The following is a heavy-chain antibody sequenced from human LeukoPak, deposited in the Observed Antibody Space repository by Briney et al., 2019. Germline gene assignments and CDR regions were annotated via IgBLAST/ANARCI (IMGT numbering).Heavy chain of an antibody. J-gene: IGHJ4*02. CDR2: INPSGGST. V-gene: IGHV1-46*01. D-gene: IGHD3-22*01. Sequence: WASVKVSCKASGHTFTSYYMHWVRQAPGQGLEWMGIINPSGGSTNYAQKFQGRVTMTRDTSTSTVYMELSSLRSEDTAVYYCARDDNSGYFYGAGGYWGQGTLVTVSS. CDR1: GHTFTSYY. CDR3: ARDDNSGYFYGAGGY.